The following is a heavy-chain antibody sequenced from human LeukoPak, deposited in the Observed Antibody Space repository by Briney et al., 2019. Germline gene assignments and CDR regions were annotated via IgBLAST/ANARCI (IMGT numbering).Heavy chain of an antibody. V-gene: IGHV3-64D*06. CDR3: VKDRGILPRDFDS. CDR1: GFIFSNYA. J-gene: IGHJ4*02. CDR2: IGTDGTTT. D-gene: IGHD3-10*01. Sequence: GGSLRLSCSVSGFIFSNYAMHWVRQAPGKGPGYVSGIGTDGTTTYYTDSVKDRFTISRDNSKNTLYLQMSSLRSEDTAMFYCVKDRGILPRDFDSWGQGILVTVSS.